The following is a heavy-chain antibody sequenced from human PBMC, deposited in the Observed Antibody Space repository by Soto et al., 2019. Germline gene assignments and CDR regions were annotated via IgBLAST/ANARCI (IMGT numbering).Heavy chain of an antibody. D-gene: IGHD3-22*01. CDR1: DVSISSGGYC. V-gene: IGHV4-31*03. CDR3: ASSPYYDSSGYYQYKWFDP. J-gene: IGHJ5*02. Sequence: IQSLTCSVSDVSISSGGYCWSWIHPHPGKGLEWIGYIYYSGSTYYNPSLKSRVTISVDTSKNQFSLKLSSVTAADTAVYYCASSPYYDSSGYYQYKWFDPWGQGTRVTVSA. CDR2: IYYSGST.